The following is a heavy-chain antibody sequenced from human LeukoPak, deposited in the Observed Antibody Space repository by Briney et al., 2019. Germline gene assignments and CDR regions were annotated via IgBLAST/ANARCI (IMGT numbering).Heavy chain of an antibody. CDR2: INPSGGST. D-gene: IGHD4-23*01. Sequence: ASVKVSCKASGYTFTSYYMHWVRQAPGQGLEWMGIINPSGGSTSYAQKFQGRVTMTRDMSTSTDYMELSSLRSEDTAVYYCARDNSVEDTAWWFDPWGQGSLVTVSS. CDR3: ARDNSVEDTAWWFDP. CDR1: GYTFTSYY. J-gene: IGHJ5*02. V-gene: IGHV1-46*01.